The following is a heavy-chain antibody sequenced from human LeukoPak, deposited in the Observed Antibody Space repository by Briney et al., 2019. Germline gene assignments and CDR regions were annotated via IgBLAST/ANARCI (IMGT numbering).Heavy chain of an antibody. V-gene: IGHV4-59*01. J-gene: IGHJ4*02. D-gene: IGHD5-24*01. Sequence: SESLSLTCTVSGGSISTYYWSWIRQPPGKGLEWLGYIFYTGSTNYNPSLKSRVTMSIDTSKNQFSLKLSSVTAADTAVYYCARVEMATTIVYWGQGTLVTVSS. CDR2: IFYTGST. CDR3: ARVEMATTIVY. CDR1: GGSISTYY.